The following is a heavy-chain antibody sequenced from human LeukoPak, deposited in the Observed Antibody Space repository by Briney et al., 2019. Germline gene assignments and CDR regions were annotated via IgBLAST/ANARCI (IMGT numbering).Heavy chain of an antibody. J-gene: IGHJ4*02. CDR2: INPNSGGT. Sequence: ASVKVSCKASGYTFTGYYMHWVRQAPGQGLEWMGWINPNSGGTNYAQKFRGRVTMTRDTSISTAYMELSRLRSDDTAVYYCARDLEGRYYYDSSGYKDYWGQGTLVTVSS. CDR3: ARDLEGRYYYDSSGYKDY. CDR1: GYTFTGYY. V-gene: IGHV1-2*02. D-gene: IGHD3-22*01.